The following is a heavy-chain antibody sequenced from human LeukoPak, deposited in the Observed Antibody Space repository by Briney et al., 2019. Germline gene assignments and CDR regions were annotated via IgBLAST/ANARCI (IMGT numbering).Heavy chain of an antibody. D-gene: IGHD3-22*01. CDR2: IRYDGSNK. J-gene: IGHJ4*02. CDR1: GFTFSSYG. CDR3: ARGLYYYDSSGYPD. Sequence: GGSLRLSCAASGFTFSSYGMHWVRQAPGKGLEWVAFIRYDGSNKYYADSVKGRFTISRDNSKNTLYLQMDSLRAEDTAVYYCARGLYYYDSSGYPDWGQGTLVTVSS. V-gene: IGHV3-30*02.